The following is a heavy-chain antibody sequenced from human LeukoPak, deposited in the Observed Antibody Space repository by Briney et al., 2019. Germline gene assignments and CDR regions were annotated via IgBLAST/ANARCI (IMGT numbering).Heavy chain of an antibody. V-gene: IGHV3-23*01. CDR2: ISGSGGST. CDR1: GFTFSSYA. D-gene: IGHD3-3*01. J-gene: IGHJ6*02. CDR3: ARDGAKKDYDFWSGSPGAYYYYGMDV. Sequence: GGSLRLSCAASGFTFSSYAMSWVRQAPGKGLEWVSAISGSGGSTYYADSVKGRFTISRDNAKNSLYLQMNSLRAEDTAVYYCARDGAKKDYDFWSGSPGAYYYYGMDVWGQGTTVTVSS.